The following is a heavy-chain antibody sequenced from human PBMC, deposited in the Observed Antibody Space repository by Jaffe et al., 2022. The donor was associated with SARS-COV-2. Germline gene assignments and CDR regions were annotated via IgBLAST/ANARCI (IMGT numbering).Heavy chain of an antibody. CDR3: ASSGNYYDSSGYQALWGRFGT. V-gene: IGHV4-61*02. CDR2: IYTSGST. D-gene: IGHD3-22*01. J-gene: IGHJ5*02. Sequence: QVQLQESGPGLVKPSQTLSLTCTVSGGSISSGSYYWSWIRQPAGKGLEWIGRIYTSGSTNYNPSLKSRVTISVDTSKNQFSLKLSSVTAADTAVYYCASSGNYYDSSGYQALWGRFGTWGQGTLVTVSS. CDR1: GGSISSGSYY.